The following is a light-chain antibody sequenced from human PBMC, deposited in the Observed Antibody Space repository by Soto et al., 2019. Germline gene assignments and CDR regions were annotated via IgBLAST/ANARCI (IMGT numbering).Light chain of an antibody. J-gene: IGLJ3*02. V-gene: IGLV2-23*01. CDR1: SSDVGSYNL. CDR3: CSYAGSGTWV. CDR2: EGS. Sequence: QSALTQPASVSGSPGQSNTISCTGTSSDVGSYNLVSWCQQHPGKAPKLMIYEGSKRPSGVSNRFSGSKSGNTASLTISGLQAEDEADYYCCSYAGSGTWVFGGGTQLTVL.